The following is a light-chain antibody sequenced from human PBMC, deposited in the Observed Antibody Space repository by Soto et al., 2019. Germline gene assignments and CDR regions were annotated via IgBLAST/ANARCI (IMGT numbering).Light chain of an antibody. CDR3: QQYGGSPRFT. CDR2: GAS. V-gene: IGKV3-20*01. J-gene: IGKJ3*01. Sequence: EIVLTQSPGTLSLSPGERATLSCRASQSVSSNYLAWYQFKVGQAPRLLIYGASNRPTGIPDRFSGSGSGTDFTLTISRLEPEDSAVYFCQQYGGSPRFTFGPGTKLDIQ. CDR1: QSVSSNY.